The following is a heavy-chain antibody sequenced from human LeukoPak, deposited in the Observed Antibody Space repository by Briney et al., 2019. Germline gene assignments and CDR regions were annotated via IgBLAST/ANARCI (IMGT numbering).Heavy chain of an antibody. CDR1: GFPFSSYW. V-gene: IGHV3-7*01. CDR3: ARDQYSSSWYEHVTVYYYYGMDV. Sequence: PGGSLRLSCVASGFPFSSYWMTWVRQAPGKGLEWVANIKQDGSKKSYVDSVKGRFTISRDNAKNSLYLQMNSLRAEDTAVYYCARDQYSSSWYEHVTVYYYYGMDVWGQGTTVTVSS. J-gene: IGHJ6*02. D-gene: IGHD6-13*01. CDR2: IKQDGSKK.